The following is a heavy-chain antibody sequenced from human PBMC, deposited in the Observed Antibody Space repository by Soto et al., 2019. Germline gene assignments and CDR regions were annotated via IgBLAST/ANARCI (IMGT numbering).Heavy chain of an antibody. CDR2: INAGNGNT. Sequence: ASVKVSCKASGYTFTSYAMHWVRQAPGQRLEWMGWINAGNGNTKYSQKFQGRVTITRDTSASTAYMELSSLRSEDTAVYYCARGVWCSSTSCYEGLGSDFDYWGQGTLVTVSS. CDR1: GYTFTSYA. CDR3: ARGVWCSSTSCYEGLGSDFDY. J-gene: IGHJ4*02. V-gene: IGHV1-3*01. D-gene: IGHD2-2*01.